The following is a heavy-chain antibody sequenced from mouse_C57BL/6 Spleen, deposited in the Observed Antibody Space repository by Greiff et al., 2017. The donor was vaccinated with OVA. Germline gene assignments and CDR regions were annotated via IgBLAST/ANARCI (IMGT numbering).Heavy chain of an antibody. J-gene: IGHJ1*03. CDR3: ARGPTMVTTDWYFDV. D-gene: IGHD2-10*01. CDR2: IDPEDGET. Sequence: VQLKQSGAELVKPGASVKLSCTASGFNIKDYYMHWVKQRTEQGLEWIGRIDPEDGETKYAPKFQGKATITADSSSNTAYLQLSSLTYEDTAVYYGARGPTMVTTDWYFDVWGTGTTVTVSS. CDR1: GFNIKDYY. V-gene: IGHV14-2*01.